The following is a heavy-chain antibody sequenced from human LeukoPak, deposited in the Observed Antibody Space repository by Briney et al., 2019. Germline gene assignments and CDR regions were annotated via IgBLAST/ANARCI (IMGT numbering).Heavy chain of an antibody. D-gene: IGHD6-13*01. V-gene: IGHV4-59*01. Sequence: SETLSLTCTVSGGSISSYYWSWIRQPPGKGLEWIGYIYYSGSTNYNPSLKSRVTISVDTSKNQFSLKLSSVTAADTAVYYCARIAAAYSPVPYYFDYWGQGTLVTVSS. CDR2: IYYSGST. CDR1: GGSISSYY. J-gene: IGHJ4*02. CDR3: ARIAAAYSPVPYYFDY.